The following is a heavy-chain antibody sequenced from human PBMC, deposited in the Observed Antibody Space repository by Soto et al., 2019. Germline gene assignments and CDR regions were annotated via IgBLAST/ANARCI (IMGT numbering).Heavy chain of an antibody. CDR3: ARQSLVLLWFGELSFFDY. CDR1: GGSISSSSYY. D-gene: IGHD3-10*01. CDR2: IYYSGST. J-gene: IGHJ4*02. Sequence: PSETLSLTCTVSGGSISSSSYYWGWIRQPPGKGLEWIGSIYYSGSTYYNPSLKSRVTISVDTSKNQFSLKLSSVTAADTAVYYCARQSLVLLWFGELSFFDYWGQGTLITVSS. V-gene: IGHV4-39*01.